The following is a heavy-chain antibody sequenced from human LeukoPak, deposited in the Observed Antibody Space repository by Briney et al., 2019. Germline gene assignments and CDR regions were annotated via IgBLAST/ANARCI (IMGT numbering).Heavy chain of an antibody. CDR1: GFTVSSND. J-gene: IGHJ4*02. CDR2: IYSGGST. D-gene: IGHD1-26*01. Sequence: GGSLRLSCAASGFTVSSNDMSWVRQAPGNGLEWVSIIYSGGSTYYADSVKGRFSISRDNSKNTLYLQMNSLRAEDTAVYYCARLGRELIYEFDYWGQGTLVTVSS. CDR3: ARLGRELIYEFDY. V-gene: IGHV3-66*01.